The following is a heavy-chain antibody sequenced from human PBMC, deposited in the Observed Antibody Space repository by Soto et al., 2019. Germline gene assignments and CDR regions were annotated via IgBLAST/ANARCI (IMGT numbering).Heavy chain of an antibody. Sequence: GSLRLSCAASGFTFSSYAMSWVRQAPGKGLEWVSSISGSGGGTYYADSVKGRFTFSRDNSKNTLYLQMNSLRAEDTAVYYCAKFGMATTKRSPPYYTDYWGQGALVTVSS. CDR3: AKFGMATTKRSPPYYTDY. V-gene: IGHV3-23*01. CDR2: ISGSGGGT. D-gene: IGHD1-1*01. CDR1: GFTFSSYA. J-gene: IGHJ4*02.